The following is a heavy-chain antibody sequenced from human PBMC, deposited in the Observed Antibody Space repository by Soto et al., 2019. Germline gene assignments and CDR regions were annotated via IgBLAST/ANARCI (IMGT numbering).Heavy chain of an antibody. D-gene: IGHD3-16*02. CDR2: IYYSGST. J-gene: IGHJ3*02. CDR1: GGSISSSSYY. Sequence: QLQLQESGPGLVKPSETLSLTCTVSGGSISSSSYYWGWIRQPPGKGLEWIGSIYYSGSTYYNPSLKSRVTISVDTSNNQFSLKLSSVTAADTAVYYCARQYYDYIWWSYRYTGLDEDAFDIWGQGTMVTVSS. CDR3: ARQYYDYIWWSYRYTGLDEDAFDI. V-gene: IGHV4-39*01.